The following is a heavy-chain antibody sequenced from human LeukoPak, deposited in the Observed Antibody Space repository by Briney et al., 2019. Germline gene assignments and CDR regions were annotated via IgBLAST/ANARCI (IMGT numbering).Heavy chain of an antibody. V-gene: IGHV1-46*01. D-gene: IGHD6-19*01. J-gene: IGHJ6*02. CDR2: INTSGATT. CDR3: ARGLESSGWYGMDV. CDR1: GYTFSRHY. Sequence: ASVKVSCKTSGYTFSRHYIHWVRQAPGQELEWLAIINTSGATTRYGQNFKGRVTATRDTSTSTVYMEMSSLNSEDTAVYYCARGLESSGWYGMDVWGQGTTIIVSS.